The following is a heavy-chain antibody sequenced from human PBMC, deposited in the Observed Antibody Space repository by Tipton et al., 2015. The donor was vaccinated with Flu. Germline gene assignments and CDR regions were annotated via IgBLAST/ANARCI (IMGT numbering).Heavy chain of an antibody. CDR1: GGSINNYL. D-gene: IGHD6-19*01. CDR3: ARHKVGSGWYWDY. J-gene: IGHJ4*02. CDR2: ILYSGRT. Sequence: TLSLTCTVSGGSINNYLWSWIRQPPGKGLEWIGYILYSGRTNYNPSLESRVTISADTSKNQFSLKVTSVTAADTAVYYCARHKVGSGWYWDYWGQGTLVTVSS. V-gene: IGHV4-59*08.